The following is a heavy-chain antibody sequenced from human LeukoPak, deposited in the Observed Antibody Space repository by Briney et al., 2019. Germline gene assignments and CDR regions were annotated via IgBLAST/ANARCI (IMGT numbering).Heavy chain of an antibody. J-gene: IGHJ4*02. V-gene: IGHV3-23*01. CDR3: AKMPVSYSSGWSNFDY. Sequence: GGSLRLSCAASGFTFSSYAMSWVRQAPGKGLEWVSGISGSGGSTYHADSVKGRFTISRDNSKNTLYLQMNSLRAEDTAVYYCAKMPVSYSSGWSNFDYWGQGNLVTVSS. CDR2: ISGSGGST. D-gene: IGHD6-19*01. CDR1: GFTFSSYA.